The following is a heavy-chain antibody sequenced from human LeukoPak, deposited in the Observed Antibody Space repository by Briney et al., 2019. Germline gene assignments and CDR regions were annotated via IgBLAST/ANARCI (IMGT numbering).Heavy chain of an antibody. Sequence: GGSLRLSCAASGFTFSSYAMHWVRQAPGQGLEWMGIINPSGGSTSYAQKFQGRVTMTRDTSTSTVYMEVRGLRSDDTAMYYCARDVGITVADSFDPWGQGTLVTVSS. D-gene: IGHD6-13*01. CDR1: GFTFSSYA. CDR3: ARDVGITVADSFDP. V-gene: IGHV1-46*01. CDR2: INPSGGST. J-gene: IGHJ5*02.